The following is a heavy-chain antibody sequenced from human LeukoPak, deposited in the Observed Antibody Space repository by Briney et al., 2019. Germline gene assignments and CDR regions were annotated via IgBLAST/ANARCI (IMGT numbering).Heavy chain of an antibody. Sequence: ASVKVSCKASGGTLSSYAISCVRDAPGQGLEWMGRIIPILGIANYAQKFQGRVTITADKSTSTAYMGLSSLRSEDTAVYYCARGRRSYYYDSSGEKYYYYGMDVWGQGTTVTVSS. D-gene: IGHD3-22*01. CDR2: IIPILGIA. V-gene: IGHV1-69*04. CDR1: GGTLSSYA. J-gene: IGHJ6*02. CDR3: ARGRRSYYYDSSGEKYYYYGMDV.